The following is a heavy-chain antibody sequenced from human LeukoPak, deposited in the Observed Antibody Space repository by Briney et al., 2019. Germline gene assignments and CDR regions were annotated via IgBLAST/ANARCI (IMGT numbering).Heavy chain of an antibody. J-gene: IGHJ6*03. D-gene: IGHD6-13*01. CDR2: ISAYNGNT. CDR3: ARGLYVAAADYYYYYMDV. Sequence: ASVKVSCKASGYTFTSYGISWVRQAPGQGLEWMGWISAYNGNTNYAQKLQGRVTITRNTSISTAYMELSSLRSEDTAVYYCARGLYVAAADYYYYYMDVWGKGTTVTVSS. V-gene: IGHV1-18*01. CDR1: GYTFTSYG.